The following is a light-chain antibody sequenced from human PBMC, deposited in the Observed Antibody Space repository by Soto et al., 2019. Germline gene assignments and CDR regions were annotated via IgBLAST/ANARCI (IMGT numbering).Light chain of an antibody. CDR1: SGSIGSNC. J-gene: IGLJ3*02. CDR3: ANWV. Sequence: NFMLTQPHSVSESPGKTVTISCTGSSGSIGSNCVQWYQQRPGSAPTTVIYDHNQRPSGVPDRFSGSIDSSSNSASLSISGLKTDVSLIIVAANWVFGGGTKLTVL. V-gene: IGLV6-57*02. CDR2: DHN.